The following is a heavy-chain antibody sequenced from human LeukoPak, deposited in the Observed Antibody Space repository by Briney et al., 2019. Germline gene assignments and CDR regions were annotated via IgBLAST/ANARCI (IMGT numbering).Heavy chain of an antibody. CDR1: GGSISSYY. CDR2: IYYSGST. V-gene: IGHV4-59*12. D-gene: IGHD3-9*01. CDR3: ARTGLRYFDWLLYPSLFDY. Sequence: SETLSLTCTVSGGSISSYYWSWIRQPPGKGLEWIGYIYYSGSTNYNPSLKSRVTISVDTSKNQFSLKLSSVTAADTAVYYCARTGLRYFDWLLYPSLFDYWGQGTLVTVSS. J-gene: IGHJ4*02.